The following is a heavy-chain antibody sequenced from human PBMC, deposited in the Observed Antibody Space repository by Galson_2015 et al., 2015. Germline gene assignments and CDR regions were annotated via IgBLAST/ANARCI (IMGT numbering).Heavy chain of an antibody. CDR1: RFSFSYYG. CDR3: VYEEYYSGSFDY. D-gene: IGHD3-10*01. V-gene: IGHV3-30*03. Sequence: SLRLSCAASRFSFSYYGMHWVRQAPGKGLEWVAVISYDGSNIYYAGSVKGRFTISRDNSKNTLYLQMNSLRAEDTAVYYCVYEEYYSGSFDYWGQGALVTVSS. J-gene: IGHJ4*02. CDR2: ISYDGSNI.